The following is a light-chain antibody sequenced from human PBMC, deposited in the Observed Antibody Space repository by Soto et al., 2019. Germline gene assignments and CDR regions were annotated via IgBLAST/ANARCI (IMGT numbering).Light chain of an antibody. J-gene: IGKJ3*01. CDR2: DAS. CDR3: QQLSNLPIRT. Sequence: EIVLTQSPATLSLSPGERATLSCRASQSVSSYLAWYQQKPGQAPRLLIYDASTRATGIPARFSGSGSGTDFTLTISSLEPEYFAFYSCQQLSNLPIRTFGPGTKVDIK. V-gene: IGKV3-11*01. CDR1: QSVSSY.